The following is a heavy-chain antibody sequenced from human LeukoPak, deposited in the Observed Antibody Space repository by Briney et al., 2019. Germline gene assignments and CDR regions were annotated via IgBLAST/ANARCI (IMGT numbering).Heavy chain of an antibody. Sequence: PSETLSLTCTVSSDSVSSSYWSWLRQPPGKGLEWVGYIYYSGSTNYNPSLKSRVAISVDTSKNQISLKLNSVTAADTAVYYCARGYCSSTICFQYFHHWGQGTLATVSS. D-gene: IGHD2-2*01. CDR2: IYYSGST. CDR1: SDSVSSSY. CDR3: ARGYCSSTICFQYFHH. V-gene: IGHV4-59*02. J-gene: IGHJ1*01.